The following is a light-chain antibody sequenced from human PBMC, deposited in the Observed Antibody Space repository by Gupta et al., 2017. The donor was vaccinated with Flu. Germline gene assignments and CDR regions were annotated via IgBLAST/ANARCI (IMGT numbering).Light chain of an antibody. J-gene: IGKJ2*03. CDR2: GAA. CDR1: QSVSSN. CDR3: QKYNKWPPNS. Sequence: EIVMTQSPATLSVSPGERATLSCRASQSVSSNLACYQQNPGQDTRLLIYGAASRDTDIPARFIGSGSGTEFTLTISSLQAEDFAIYFCQKYNKWPPNSFGQGTKLEIK. V-gene: IGKV3-15*01.